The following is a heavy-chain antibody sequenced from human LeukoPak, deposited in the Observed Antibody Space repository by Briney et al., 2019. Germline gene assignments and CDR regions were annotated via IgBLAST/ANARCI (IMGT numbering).Heavy chain of an antibody. D-gene: IGHD2-21*02. CDR3: TKSDHFDY. J-gene: IGHJ4*02. CDR2: GEGDGSTS. Sequence: GGSLRLSCAASGFTFSNYAMHWVRQAPGKGLVWVSRGEGDGSTSTYADSVKGRFTISRDNAKNTLYLQMNSLRAEDTAMYYCTKSDHFDYWGQGTLVTVSS. CDR1: GFTFSNYA. V-gene: IGHV3-74*03.